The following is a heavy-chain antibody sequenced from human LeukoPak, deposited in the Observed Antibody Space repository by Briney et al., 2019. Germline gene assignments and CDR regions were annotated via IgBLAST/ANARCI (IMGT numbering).Heavy chain of an antibody. CDR2: IYYSGST. V-gene: IGHV4-59*08. Sequence: SETLSLTCTVSGGSISSYYWSWIRQPPGKGLEWIGYIYYSGSTNYNPSLKSRVTISVDTSKNQFSLKLSSVTAADTAVYYCARHPSITMVRGVIIKGGAFDIWGRGTMVTVSS. D-gene: IGHD3-10*01. CDR3: ARHPSITMVRGVIIKGGAFDI. J-gene: IGHJ3*02. CDR1: GGSISSYY.